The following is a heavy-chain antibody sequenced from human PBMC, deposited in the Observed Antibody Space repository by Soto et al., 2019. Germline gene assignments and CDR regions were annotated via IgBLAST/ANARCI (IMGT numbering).Heavy chain of an antibody. Sequence: QVQLQESGPGLVKPSQTLSLTCTVSGGSISSGGYYWSWIRQHPGKGLEWIGYIYYGGITYYNPSFKSRVTISVDTSKNQFSLKLSSVTAADTAVYYCARSPEATVTAFDYWGQGTPVTVSS. V-gene: IGHV4-31*03. J-gene: IGHJ4*02. CDR3: ARSPEATVTAFDY. D-gene: IGHD4-17*01. CDR1: GGSISSGGYY. CDR2: IYYGGIT.